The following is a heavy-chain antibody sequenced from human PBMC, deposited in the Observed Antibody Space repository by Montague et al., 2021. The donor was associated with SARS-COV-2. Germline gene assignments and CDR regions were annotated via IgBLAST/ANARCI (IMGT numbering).Heavy chain of an antibody. V-gene: IGHV4-39*01. D-gene: IGHD4-17*01. CDR1: GGSISSSSYY. CDR2: ISYSGST. CDR3: AADYGEGDWFDP. J-gene: IGHJ5*02. Sequence: SETLSLTCTVSGGSISSSSYYWGWIRQPPGQGLEWIGSISYSGSTYYNPSLKSRVTISVDTSKNQFSLKLSSVTAADTAVYYCAADYGEGDWFDPWGQGTLVTVSS.